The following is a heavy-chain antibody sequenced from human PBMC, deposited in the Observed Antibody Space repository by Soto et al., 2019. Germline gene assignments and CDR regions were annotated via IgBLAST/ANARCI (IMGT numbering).Heavy chain of an antibody. V-gene: IGHV4-30-4*01. J-gene: IGHJ6*02. CDR1: GGSISSGDYY. D-gene: IGHD2-2*01. CDR2: FYYSGST. Sequence: SETLSLTCTVSGGSISSGDYYWSWIRQPPGKGLEWIGYFYYSGSTYYNPSLKSRVTISVDTSKNQFSLKLSSVTAADTAVYYCARGYCSSTSCSGGEYGMDVWGQGTTVTVSS. CDR3: ARGYCSSTSCSGGEYGMDV.